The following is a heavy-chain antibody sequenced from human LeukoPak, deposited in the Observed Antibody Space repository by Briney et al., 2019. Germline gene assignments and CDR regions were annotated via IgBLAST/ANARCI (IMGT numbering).Heavy chain of an antibody. J-gene: IGHJ4*02. D-gene: IGHD5-18*01. CDR1: GGTFSSYA. CDR3: VTATEGYFDY. Sequence: ASVKVSCKASGGTFSSYAISWVRQAPGQGLEWMGGIIPIFGTANYAQKFQGRVTITADESTSTAYMELSSLRSEDTAVYYCVTATEGYFDYWGQGTLVTVSS. V-gene: IGHV1-69*13. CDR2: IIPIFGTA.